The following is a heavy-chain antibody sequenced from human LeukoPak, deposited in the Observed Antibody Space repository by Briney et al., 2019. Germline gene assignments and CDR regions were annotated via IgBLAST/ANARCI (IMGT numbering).Heavy chain of an antibody. J-gene: IGHJ4*02. Sequence: GESLKISCKAPGYSFTNYWIGWVRQMPGKGLEWMGIIYPGDSNTRYSPSFQGQVTISADKSISTAFLQWSSLQASDTAMYYCARQAYSNYDYWGQGTLVTVSS. CDR1: GYSFTNYW. CDR3: ARQAYSNYDY. V-gene: IGHV5-51*01. CDR2: IYPGDSNT. D-gene: IGHD4-11*01.